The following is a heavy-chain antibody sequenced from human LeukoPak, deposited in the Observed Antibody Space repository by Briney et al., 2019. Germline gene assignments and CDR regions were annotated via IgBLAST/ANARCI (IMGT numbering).Heavy chain of an antibody. CDR3: ARAGYSSGWTKVDY. CDR2: IYYSGST. J-gene: IGHJ4*02. CDR1: GGSISSGDYY. Sequence: SETLSLTCTVSGGSISSGDYYWSWIRQPPGKGLEWIGYIYYSGSTNYNPSLKSRVTISVDTSKNQFSLKLSSVTAADTAVYYCARAGYSSGWTKVDYWGQGTLVTVSS. D-gene: IGHD6-19*01. V-gene: IGHV4-61*08.